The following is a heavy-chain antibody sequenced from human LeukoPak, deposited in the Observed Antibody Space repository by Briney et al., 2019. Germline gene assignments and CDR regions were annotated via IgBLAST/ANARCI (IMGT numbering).Heavy chain of an antibody. V-gene: IGHV1-69*02. D-gene: IGHD6-13*01. CDR2: IIPILGIA. J-gene: IGHJ4*02. CDR3: ARYRVYSSSWYYFDY. Sequence: SVKVSCKASGYTFTGYYMHWVRQAPGQGLEWMGRIIPILGIANYAQKFQGRVTITADKSTSTAYMELSSLRSEDTAVYYCARYRVYSSSWYYFDYWGQGTLVTVSS. CDR1: GYTFTGYY.